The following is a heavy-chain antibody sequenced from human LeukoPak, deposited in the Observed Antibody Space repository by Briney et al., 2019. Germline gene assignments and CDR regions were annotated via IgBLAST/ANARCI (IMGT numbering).Heavy chain of an antibody. Sequence: SDTLSLTCAVSGYSIRSSNWWGWIRQPPGKGLEWIGYIYYSGSTYYNPSLKSRVTISVDTSKNQFSLKLSSVTAADTAVYYCASFKTRGVRRLYYFDYWGQGTLVTVSS. CDR2: IYYSGST. CDR3: ASFKTRGVRRLYYFDY. V-gene: IGHV4-28*01. J-gene: IGHJ4*02. CDR1: GYSIRSSNW. D-gene: IGHD3-10*01.